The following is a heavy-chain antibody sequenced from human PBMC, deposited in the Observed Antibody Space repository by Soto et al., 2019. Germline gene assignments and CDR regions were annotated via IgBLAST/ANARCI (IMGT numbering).Heavy chain of an antibody. CDR2: ISSSGSTI. D-gene: IGHD3-3*01. Sequence: GGSLRLSCAASGFTFSDYYMSWIRQAPGKGLEWVSYISSSGSTIYYADSVKGRFTISRDNAKNSLYLQMNSLRAEDTAVYYCAREALRFLEWLTFSGYYMDVWGKGTTVTVSS. J-gene: IGHJ6*03. CDR3: AREALRFLEWLTFSGYYMDV. CDR1: GFTFSDYY. V-gene: IGHV3-11*01.